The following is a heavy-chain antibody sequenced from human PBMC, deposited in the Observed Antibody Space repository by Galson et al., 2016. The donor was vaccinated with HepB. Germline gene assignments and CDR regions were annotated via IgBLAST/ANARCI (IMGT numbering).Heavy chain of an antibody. CDR2: ITSSGGST. CDR1: GFSFRDYA. J-gene: IGHJ4*02. Sequence: SLRLSCAASGFSFRDYAMTWVRQAPGKGLEWVSAITSSGGSTYFADSVKGRFAVSRDDPENTVYLQMSSLRAEDTAVYYCARYQRVAGTYYFDYWGQGTLVTVSS. CDR3: ARYQRVAGTYYFDY. D-gene: IGHD2-2*01. V-gene: IGHV3-23*01.